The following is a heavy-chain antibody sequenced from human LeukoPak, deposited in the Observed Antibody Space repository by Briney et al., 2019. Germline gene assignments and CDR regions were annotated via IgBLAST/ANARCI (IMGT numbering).Heavy chain of an antibody. CDR1: GYTFTNFD. Sequence: ASMKVSCKASGYTFTNFDINWVRQATGQGLEWKGWMNPNTGNAGYAQKFQDRVTITWDASISTAYMELSSLTSEDTAVYYCARGTKSGLGESSVGYWGQGTLVTVSS. CDR2: MNPNTGNA. J-gene: IGHJ4*02. D-gene: IGHD3-16*01. V-gene: IGHV1-8*01. CDR3: ARGTKSGLGESSVGY.